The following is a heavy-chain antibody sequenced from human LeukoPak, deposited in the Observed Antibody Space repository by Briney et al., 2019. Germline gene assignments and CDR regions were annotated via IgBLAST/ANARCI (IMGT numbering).Heavy chain of an antibody. J-gene: IGHJ6*03. CDR2: INPTSGGT. D-gene: IGHD3-10*01. CDR3: ASTMGPQNYYYYYYMDV. V-gene: IGHV1-2*02. CDR1: GYTFTDYY. Sequence: ASVKVSCKASGYTFTDYYMHWVRQAPGQGLEWMGWINPTSGGTNYAQKFQGRVTMTRDTSISTAYMDLNRLRSEDTAVYYCASTMGPQNYYYYYYMDVWGKGTTVTVSS.